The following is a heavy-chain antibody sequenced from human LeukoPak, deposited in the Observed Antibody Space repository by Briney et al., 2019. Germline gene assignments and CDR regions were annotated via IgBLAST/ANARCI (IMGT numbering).Heavy chain of an antibody. J-gene: IGHJ4*02. Sequence: PGGSLRLSCAASGFSFSTYWMSWVRKTPEKGLEFVANIDQGGSVRNYMASLKGRCTISRDNAKKSLYLEINSLRADDTAVYYCARDPESSSFDLWGRGALVTVSS. CDR2: IDQGGSVR. CDR3: ARDPESSSFDL. V-gene: IGHV3-7*01. CDR1: GFSFSTYW. D-gene: IGHD6-13*01.